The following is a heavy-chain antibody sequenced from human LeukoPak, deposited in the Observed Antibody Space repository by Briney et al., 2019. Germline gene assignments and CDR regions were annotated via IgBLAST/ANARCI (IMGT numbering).Heavy chain of an antibody. D-gene: IGHD1-26*01. CDR3: ARQVGWPTLGYFDY. V-gene: IGHV1-69*13. J-gene: IGHJ4*02. CDR2: NIPIFGTA. Sequence: SVKVSCKASGGTFSSYAISWVRQAPGQGLEWMGGNIPIFGTANYAQKFQGRVTITADESTSTAYMELSSLRSEDTAVYYCARQVGWPTLGYFDYWGQGTLVTVSS. CDR1: GGTFSSYA.